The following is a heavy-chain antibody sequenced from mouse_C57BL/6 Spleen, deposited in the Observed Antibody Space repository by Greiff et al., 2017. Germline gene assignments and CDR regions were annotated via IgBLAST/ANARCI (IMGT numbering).Heavy chain of an antibody. D-gene: IGHD2-5*01. V-gene: IGHV1-22*01. CDR1: GYTFTDYN. J-gene: IGHJ2*01. CDR3: ARESNYVYFDY. Sequence: EVQGVESGPELVKPGASVKMSCKASGYTFTDYNMHWVKQSHGKSLEWIGYINPNNGGTSYNQKFKGKATLTVNKSSSTAYMELRSLTSEDSAVYYCARESNYVYFDYWGQGTTLTVSS. CDR2: INPNNGGT.